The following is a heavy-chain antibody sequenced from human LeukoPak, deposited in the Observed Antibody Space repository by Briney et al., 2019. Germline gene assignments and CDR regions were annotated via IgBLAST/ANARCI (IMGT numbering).Heavy chain of an antibody. D-gene: IGHD4-17*01. J-gene: IGHJ4*02. CDR2: ISDDGSRT. V-gene: IGHV3-74*01. Sequence: GGSLRLSCAASGFTFSYYWMHWVRQAPGKGLVWVSRISDDGSRTTYADSVKGRFAISRDNAKNTLYLQMNSLRAEDTAVYYCARLDYGDYVGYWGQGTLVTVSS. CDR3: ARLDYGDYVGY. CDR1: GFTFSYYW.